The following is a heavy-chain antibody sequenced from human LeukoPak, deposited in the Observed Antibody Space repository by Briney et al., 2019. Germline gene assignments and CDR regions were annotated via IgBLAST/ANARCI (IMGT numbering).Heavy chain of an antibody. CDR1: GYTFTSYY. J-gene: IGHJ4*02. Sequence: SCKASGYTFTSYYMHWVRQAPGKGLEWVSAISGSGGSTYYADSVKGRFTISRDNSKNTLYLQMNSLRAEDTAVYYCAAGATSDYWGQGTLVTVSS. D-gene: IGHD1-26*01. V-gene: IGHV3-23*01. CDR3: AAGATSDY. CDR2: ISGSGGST.